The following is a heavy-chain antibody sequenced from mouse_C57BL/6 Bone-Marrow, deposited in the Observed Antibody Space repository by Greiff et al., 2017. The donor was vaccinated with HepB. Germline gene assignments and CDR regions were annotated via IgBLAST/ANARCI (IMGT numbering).Heavy chain of an antibody. CDR3: ARIPFITTVVADYAMDY. Sequence: DVMLVESGGGLVQPGGSLKLSCAASGFTFSDYGMAWVRQAPRKGPEWVAFISNLAYSIYYADTVTGRFTISRENAKNTLYLEMSSLRSEDTAMYYCARIPFITTVVADYAMDYWGQGTSVTVSS. CDR1: GFTFSDYG. D-gene: IGHD1-1*01. J-gene: IGHJ4*01. CDR2: ISNLAYSI. V-gene: IGHV5-15*01.